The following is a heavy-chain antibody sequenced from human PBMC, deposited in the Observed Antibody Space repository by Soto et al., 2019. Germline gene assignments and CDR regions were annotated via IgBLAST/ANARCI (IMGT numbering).Heavy chain of an antibody. J-gene: IGHJ6*04. CDR2: ISYDGSNK. V-gene: IGHV3-30-3*01. CDR3: ERVGFKRGYYSGMAV. Sequence: GGSLRLSCAASGFTFSSCAMHWVRQAPGKGLEWVAVISYDGSNKYYADSVKGRFTISRDNSKNTLYLQMNSIRAEDTGVYYCERVGFKRGYYSGMAVGAKGTTFPGSS. D-gene: IGHD3-16*01. CDR1: GFTFSSCA.